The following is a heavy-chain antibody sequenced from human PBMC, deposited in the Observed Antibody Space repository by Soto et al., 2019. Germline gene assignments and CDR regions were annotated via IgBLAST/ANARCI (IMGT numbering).Heavy chain of an antibody. CDR2: INPSGGST. J-gene: IGHJ4*02. D-gene: IGHD2-2*01. Sequence: ASVKVSCKASGYTFTSYYMHWVRQAPGQGLEWMGIINPSGGSTSYAQKFQGRVTMTRDTSTSTVYMELSSLGSEDTAVYYCARDIVVVPAAMRGTDYWGQGTLVTVS. CDR3: ARDIVVVPAAMRGTDY. CDR1: GYTFTSYY. V-gene: IGHV1-46*03.